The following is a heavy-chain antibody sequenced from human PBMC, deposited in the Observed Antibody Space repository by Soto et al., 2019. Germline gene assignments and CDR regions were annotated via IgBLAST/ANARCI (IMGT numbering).Heavy chain of an antibody. J-gene: IGHJ4*02. V-gene: IGHV3-11*01. CDR1: GFTFSDYY. D-gene: IGHD5-12*01. CDR3: AREGFSGYDNFDY. Sequence: QVQVVESGGGLVKPGGSLRLSCAASGFTFSDYYMSWIRQAPGKGLEWVSYISGSGSAIDYATSVKGRFTISRDNAKNSLYLQMNSLRAEDTAVYYCAREGFSGYDNFDYWGQGTLVTVSS. CDR2: ISGSGSAI.